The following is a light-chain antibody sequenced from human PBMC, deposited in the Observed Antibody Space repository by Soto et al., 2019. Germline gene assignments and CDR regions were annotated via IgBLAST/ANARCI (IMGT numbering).Light chain of an antibody. CDR3: KQYKEWPPFT. J-gene: IGKJ5*01. V-gene: IGKV3-15*01. CDR2: GAS. CDR1: QSVSNN. Sequence: EIVMTHSPATLSVSPWETSTLPFRSSQSVSNNVAWYQQKPGQAPRLLILGASTRATSIPARFSGSGSGTEFTLSISSLQSEDFAVYYCKQYKEWPPFTFGQGTRLEI.